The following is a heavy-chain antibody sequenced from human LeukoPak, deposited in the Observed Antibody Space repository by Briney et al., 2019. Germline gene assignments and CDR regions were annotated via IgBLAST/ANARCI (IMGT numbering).Heavy chain of an antibody. J-gene: IGHJ4*02. CDR1: GFTFSNYA. D-gene: IGHD5-12*01. V-gene: IGHV3-23*01. Sequence: PGGSLRLSCAASGFTFSNYAMSWVRQAPGKGLEWLSAISDSGDYTHYADSVKGRFTVSRDNYRNTLYLQMNSLRAEDTALYYCAKRFGGTYGYSGYEDYWGQGTLVTVSS. CDR3: AKRFGGTYGYSGYEDY. CDR2: ISDSGDYT.